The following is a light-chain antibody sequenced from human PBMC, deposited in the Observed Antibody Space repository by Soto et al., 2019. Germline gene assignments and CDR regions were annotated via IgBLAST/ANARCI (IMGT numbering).Light chain of an antibody. J-gene: IGKJ5*01. CDR1: QNVERNY. Sequence: ESVLAQAPGTLSLSPGERTTLSRRAIQNVERNYLAWYQQEPGQAPRLLIYDASNRATGIPVRLSGSGAGTDFTLTISSLEPEDFALYYCQQRSSWPIFGQGTRLEIK. V-gene: IGKV3-11*01. CDR3: QQRSSWPI. CDR2: DAS.